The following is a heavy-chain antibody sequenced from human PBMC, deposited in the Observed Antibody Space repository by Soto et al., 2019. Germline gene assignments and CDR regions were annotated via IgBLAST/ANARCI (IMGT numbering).Heavy chain of an antibody. CDR2: TYYRSKWYN. V-gene: IGHV6-1*01. J-gene: IGHJ3*02. D-gene: IGHD6-13*01. CDR1: GDSVSSNSAV. CDR3: AKKQGAFDI. Sequence: SQTLSLTCAISGDSVSSNSAVWNWIRQSPSRGLEWLGRTYYRSKWYNDYAESVKSRITINPDTSKNQFSLQLNSVTPEDTAVYYCAKKQGAFDIWGQGTMVTVS.